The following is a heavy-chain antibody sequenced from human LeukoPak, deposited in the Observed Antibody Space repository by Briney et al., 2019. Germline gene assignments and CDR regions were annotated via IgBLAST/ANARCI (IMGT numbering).Heavy chain of an antibody. D-gene: IGHD6-6*01. V-gene: IGHV3-21*01. CDR3: ARGSSPSGY. J-gene: IGHJ4*02. CDR2: ISSSSSYI. CDR1: GFTFSSYA. Sequence: GGSLRLSCAASGFTFSSYAMSWVRQAPGKGLEWVSSISSSSSYIYYADSVKGRFTISRDNAKNSLYLQMNSLRAEDTAVYYCARGSSPSGYWGQGTLVTVSS.